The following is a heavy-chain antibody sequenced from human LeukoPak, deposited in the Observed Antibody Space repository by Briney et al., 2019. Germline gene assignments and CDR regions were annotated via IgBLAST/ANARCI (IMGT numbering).Heavy chain of an antibody. CDR1: GHTFTGYY. D-gene: IGHD3-16*01. CDR2: INPNSGDT. CDR3: ARDEYVLTSFDP. J-gene: IGHJ5*02. V-gene: IGHV1-2*02. Sequence: GASVKVSCKTSGHTFTGYYMHWVRQAPGQALEWMGWINPNSGDTNSAQKFQGRVTMTRDMSISTAYMELSSLKSDDTAVYYCARDEYVLTSFDPWGQGTLVTVSS.